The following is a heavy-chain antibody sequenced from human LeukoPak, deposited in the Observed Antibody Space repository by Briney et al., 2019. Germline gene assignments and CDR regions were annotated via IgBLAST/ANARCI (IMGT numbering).Heavy chain of an antibody. CDR2: INPKSGGT. V-gene: IGHV1-2*04. CDR1: GYTFTDSY. D-gene: IGHD6-25*01. Sequence: GASVKVSCKASGYTFTDSYIHWVRQAPGQGLEWMGWINPKSGGTDYAQRFRDWVTMTRDTSINTAYMELSRLTSDDTAVYYCARDYYSVYYYFDYWGQGTLVTVSS. CDR3: ARDYYSVYYYFDY. J-gene: IGHJ4*02.